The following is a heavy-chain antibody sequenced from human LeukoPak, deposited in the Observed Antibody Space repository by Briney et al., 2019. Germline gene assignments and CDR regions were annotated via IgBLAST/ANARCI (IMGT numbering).Heavy chain of an antibody. CDR3: AKDYYYDSSGPDY. Sequence: PGRSLRLSCAASGFTFSSYGRHWVRQAPGKGLEWVAVIWCDGSNKYYADSVKGRFTISRDNSKNTLYLQMNSLRAEDTAVYYCAKDYYYDSSGPDYWGQGALVTVSS. D-gene: IGHD3-22*01. V-gene: IGHV3-33*06. J-gene: IGHJ4*02. CDR1: GFTFSSYG. CDR2: IWCDGSNK.